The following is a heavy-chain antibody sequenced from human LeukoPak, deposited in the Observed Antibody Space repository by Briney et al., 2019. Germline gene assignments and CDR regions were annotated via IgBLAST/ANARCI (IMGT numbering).Heavy chain of an antibody. D-gene: IGHD6-19*01. J-gene: IGHJ4*02. CDR1: GFTFSSYW. Sequence: GGSLRLSCAASGFTFSSYWMHWVRQTPGKGLVWVSRINSDGSSTSYADSVKGRFTISRDNAKNTLYLQMNSLRAEDTAVYYCARRSAVAGTLDYWGQGTLVTVSS. CDR3: ARRSAVAGTLDY. V-gene: IGHV3-74*01. CDR2: INSDGSST.